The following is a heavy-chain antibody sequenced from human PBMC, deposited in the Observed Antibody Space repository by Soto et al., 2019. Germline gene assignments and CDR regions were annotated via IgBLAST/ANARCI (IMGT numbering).Heavy chain of an antibody. Sequence: PGGSLRLSCTASGFTFRTYAMTWFRQAPGKGLEWVSAISGSGSTFYANSVKGRFTISRDNSRNTVSLQMHSLRAEDSAIYYCAKEKDHDFGWGSDRYTSHCWDQGSLVRVAS. J-gene: IGHJ4*02. CDR3: AKEKDHDFGWGSDRYTSHC. CDR1: GFTFRTYA. CDR2: ISGSGST. V-gene: IGHV3-23*01. D-gene: IGHD3-16*02.